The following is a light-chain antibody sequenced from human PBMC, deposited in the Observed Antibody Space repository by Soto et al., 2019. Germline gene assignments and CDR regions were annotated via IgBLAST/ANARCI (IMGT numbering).Light chain of an antibody. J-gene: IGLJ7*01. CDR3: ATWDDSLSGAV. V-gene: IGLV1-47*01. Sequence: QSVLTQPPSASGTPGQRVTISCSGSSSNIGSNYVDWYQQFTGTAPKLLIYKNNHRPSGVPARFSGSKSGTSASLAISGLRSEDEADYYCATWDDSLSGAVFGGGTQLTVL. CDR2: KNN. CDR1: SSNIGSNY.